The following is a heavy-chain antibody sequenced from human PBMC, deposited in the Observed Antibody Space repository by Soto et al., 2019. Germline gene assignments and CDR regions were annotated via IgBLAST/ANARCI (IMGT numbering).Heavy chain of an antibody. J-gene: IGHJ5*02. D-gene: IGHD1-26*01. CDR3: ARVALSGGGWLDP. CDR1: GYTFTSYY. V-gene: IGHV1-46*01. Sequence: QVQLEQSGAEVKKPGASVNVSCKASGYTFTSYYMHWVRQAPGQGLEWMGIINPRGGSTTYAQKFQGRVTVTRDTSTSTVYMELSNLRSDDTAIYYCARVALSGGGWLDPWGQGTLVTVSS. CDR2: INPRGGST.